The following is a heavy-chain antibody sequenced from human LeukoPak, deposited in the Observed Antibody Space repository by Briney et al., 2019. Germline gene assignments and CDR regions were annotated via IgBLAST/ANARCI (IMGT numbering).Heavy chain of an antibody. J-gene: IGHJ4*02. CDR1: RFTFTSYA. D-gene: IGHD6-19*01. Sequence: PGGSLRLSCAATRFTFTSYAMHWVRQAPGKGLECVALISYDGRDKYYADSVKGRFTISRDNSKNSLYLQMNSLRAEDAAVYYCARVRYDSGWYDYWGQGALVTVSS. V-gene: IGHV3-30*04. CDR3: ARVRYDSGWYDY. CDR2: ISYDGRDK.